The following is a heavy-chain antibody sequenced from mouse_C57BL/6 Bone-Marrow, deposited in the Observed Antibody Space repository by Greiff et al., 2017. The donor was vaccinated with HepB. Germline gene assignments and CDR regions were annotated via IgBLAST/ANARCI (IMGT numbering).Heavy chain of an antibody. CDR3: ARDDYDYAMDY. J-gene: IGHJ4*01. D-gene: IGHD2-4*01. CDR1: GYALSSSW. CDR2: IYPGDGDT. Sequence: QVQLKQSGPELVKPGASVKISCKASGYALSSSWMNWVKQRPGKGLEWIGRIYPGDGDTNYNGKFKGKATLTADKSSSTAYMQLSSLTSEDSAVYFCARDDYDYAMDYWGQGTSVTVSS. V-gene: IGHV1-82*01.